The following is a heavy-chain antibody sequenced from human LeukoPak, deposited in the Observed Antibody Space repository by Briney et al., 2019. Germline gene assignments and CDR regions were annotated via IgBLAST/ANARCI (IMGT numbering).Heavy chain of an antibody. J-gene: IGHJ4*02. CDR1: GGTFSSYA. CDR3: ASTRRDGYSLHFDY. V-gene: IGHV1-69*13. CDR2: IIPIFGTA. Sequence: SVKVSCKASGGTFSSYAISWVRQAPGQGLEWMGGIIPIFGTANYAQKFQGRVTITADESTSTAYMELSSLRSEDTAVYYCASTRRDGYSLHFDYWGQGTLVTVSS. D-gene: IGHD5-24*01.